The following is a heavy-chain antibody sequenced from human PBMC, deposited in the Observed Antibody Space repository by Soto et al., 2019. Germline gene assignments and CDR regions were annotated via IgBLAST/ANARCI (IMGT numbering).Heavy chain of an antibody. CDR2: IHHTGIT. CDR3: ARHGWLVTNIGSFWFDP. CDR1: GGSITSAW. Sequence: SETLSLTCTVSGGSITSAWWSWIRQSPGKGLEWIAFIHHTGITNYNPSLRSRVTMSVDTSKNQCSLMLNSVTAADTAVYYCARHGWLVTNIGSFWFDPWGQGTLVTVSS. J-gene: IGHJ5*02. D-gene: IGHD6-19*01. V-gene: IGHV4-59*01.